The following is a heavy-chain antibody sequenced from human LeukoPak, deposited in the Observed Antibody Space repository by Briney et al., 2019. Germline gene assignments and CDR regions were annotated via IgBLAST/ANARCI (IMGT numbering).Heavy chain of an antibody. Sequence: GGSLRLSCAASGFTFDDYAMHWVRQAPGKGLEWVSLISWDGGSTYYADSVKGRFTISRDNSKNSLYLQMNSLRAEDTALYYCATGTEYYYMDVWGKGTTVTVSS. V-gene: IGHV3-43D*03. D-gene: IGHD1-14*01. CDR2: ISWDGGST. J-gene: IGHJ6*03. CDR3: ATGTEYYYMDV. CDR1: GFTFDDYA.